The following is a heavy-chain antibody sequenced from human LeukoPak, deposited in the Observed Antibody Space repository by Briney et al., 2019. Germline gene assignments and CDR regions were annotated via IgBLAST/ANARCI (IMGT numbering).Heavy chain of an antibody. Sequence: PSETLSLTCTVSGGSISSYYWSWLRQPPGKGLEGIGYIYYSRSTYYKPSLKSRVTISVDTSKNQCSLKLSSVTAADTAVYYCARVGYDILTGSPYYYYGMDVWGQGTTVTVSS. D-gene: IGHD3-9*01. J-gene: IGHJ6*02. CDR3: ARVGYDILTGSPYYYYGMDV. V-gene: IGHV4-30-4*08. CDR1: GGSISSYY. CDR2: IYYSRST.